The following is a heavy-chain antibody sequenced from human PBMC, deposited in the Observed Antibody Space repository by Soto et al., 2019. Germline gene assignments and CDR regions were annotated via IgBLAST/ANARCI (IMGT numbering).Heavy chain of an antibody. D-gene: IGHD4-17*01. V-gene: IGHV5-51*01. CDR3: ARHPTLSLYADYVRRYYYYGMDV. Sequence: GESLKISCKGSGYSFTSYWIGWVRQMPGKGLEWMGIIYPGDSDTRYSPSFQGQVTTSADKSISTAYLQWSSLKASDTAMYYCARHPTLSLYADYVRRYYYYGMDVWGQGTTVTVSS. J-gene: IGHJ6*02. CDR2: IYPGDSDT. CDR1: GYSFTSYW.